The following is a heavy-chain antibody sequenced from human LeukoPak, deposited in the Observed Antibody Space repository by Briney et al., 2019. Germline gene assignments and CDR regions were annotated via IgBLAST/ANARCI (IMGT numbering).Heavy chain of an antibody. CDR3: ARREYYYDSSVPVYWFDP. CDR2: INPNSGGT. V-gene: IGHV1-2*02. J-gene: IGHJ5*02. CDR1: GYTFTGYY. D-gene: IGHD3-22*01. Sequence: ASVKVSCKASGYTFTGYYMHWVRQAPGQGLEWMGWINPNSGGTNYAQKFQGRVTMTRDTSISTAYMELSRLRSDDTAVYYCARREYYYDSSVPVYWFDPWGQGTLVTVSS.